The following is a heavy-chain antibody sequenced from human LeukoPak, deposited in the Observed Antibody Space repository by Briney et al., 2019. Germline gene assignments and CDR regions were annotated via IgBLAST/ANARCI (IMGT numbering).Heavy chain of an antibody. V-gene: IGHV4-31*03. D-gene: IGHD2-2*01. Sequence: SETLSLTCTVSGGSISSGGYYRSWIRQHPGTGLEWIGYIYYSGSTYYNPSLKSRVTISVDTSKNQFSLKLSSVTAADTAVYYCARERDIVVVPAASGWFDPWGQGTLVTVSS. CDR3: ARERDIVVVPAASGWFDP. J-gene: IGHJ5*02. CDR1: GGSISSGGYY. CDR2: IYYSGST.